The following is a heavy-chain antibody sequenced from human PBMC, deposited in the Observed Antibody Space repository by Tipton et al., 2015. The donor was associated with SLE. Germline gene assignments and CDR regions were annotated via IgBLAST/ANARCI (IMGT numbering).Heavy chain of an antibody. CDR1: GFTFSSYG. CDR3: ARGPEESSGPDAFDI. Sequence: QLVQSGGGVVQPGRSLRLSCAASGFTFSSYGMHWVRQAPGKGLEWVAVISYDGSNKYYADSVKGRFTISRDNSKNTLYLQMNSLRAEDTAVYYCARGPEESSGPDAFDIWGQRTMVTVSS. D-gene: IGHD6-19*01. V-gene: IGHV3-30*03. CDR2: ISYDGSNK. J-gene: IGHJ3*02.